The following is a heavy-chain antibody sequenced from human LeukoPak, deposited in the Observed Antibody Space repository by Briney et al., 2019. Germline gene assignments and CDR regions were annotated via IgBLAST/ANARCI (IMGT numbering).Heavy chain of an antibody. D-gene: IGHD2-8*01. J-gene: IGHJ4*02. CDR2: IKHGGSEK. V-gene: IGHV3-7*03. CDR3: ASQNGGIDY. CDR1: GFTFSSYW. Sequence: GGSLRLSCAASGFTFSSYWMSWVRQAPGKGLEWVANIKHGGSEKYYVDSVKGRFTISRDNAKNSLYLQMNSLGAEDTAVYYCASQNGGIDYCGQGTLVTVSA.